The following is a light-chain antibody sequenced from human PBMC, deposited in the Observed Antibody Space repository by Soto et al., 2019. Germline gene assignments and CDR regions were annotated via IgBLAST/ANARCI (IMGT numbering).Light chain of an antibody. V-gene: IGKV4-1*01. CDR1: QSILYSSNNKNY. J-gene: IGKJ1*01. Sequence: DIVMTQSPDSLAVSLGERATINCKSSQSILYSSNNKNYLAWYQQRPGQPPKLLIYWASTRESGVPDRFSGSGSGTDFTLTISSLQAEDVAVYYCQQYYKTRTFGQGTKVEIK. CDR2: WAS. CDR3: QQYYKTRT.